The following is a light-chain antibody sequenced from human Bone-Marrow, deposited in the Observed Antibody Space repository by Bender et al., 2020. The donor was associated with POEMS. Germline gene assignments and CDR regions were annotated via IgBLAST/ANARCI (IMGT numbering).Light chain of an antibody. V-gene: IGLV2-8*01. CDR2: EVN. J-gene: IGLJ3*02. CDR3: CSYAGSRTWV. CDR1: SSDVGGFNY. Sequence: QSALTQPPSASGSPGQSVTISCTGTSSDVGGFNYVSWYQHHPGKAPKLLIYEVNKRPSGISDRFSGSKSGNTASLTISGLQAEDEADYYCCSYAGSRTWVFGGGTKLTVL.